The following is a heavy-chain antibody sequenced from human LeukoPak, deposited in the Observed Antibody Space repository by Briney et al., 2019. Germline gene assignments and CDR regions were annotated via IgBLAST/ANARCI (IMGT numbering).Heavy chain of an antibody. CDR2: IYSDGNT. CDR1: GFIVSNNY. D-gene: IGHD6-19*01. J-gene: IGHJ4*02. V-gene: IGHV3-53*01. CDR3: ASRYSSGWYNY. Sequence: PGGSLRLSCAASGFIVSNNYMTWVRQAPGKGLEWVSVIYSDGNTYYAGSVKGRFIISRDNSKNTLYLQMNSLRAEDTAVYYCASRYSSGWYNYWGQGTLVTVSS.